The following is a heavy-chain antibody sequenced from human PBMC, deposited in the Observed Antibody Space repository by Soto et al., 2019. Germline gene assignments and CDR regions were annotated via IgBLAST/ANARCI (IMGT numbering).Heavy chain of an antibody. CDR1: GFTFSSYA. Sequence: GGSLRLSCAASGFTFSSYAMHWVRQAPGKGLEWVAVISYDGSNKYYADSVKGRFTISRDNSKNTLYLQMNSLRAEDTAVYYCARDKVENIVVVWAYFDYWGQGTLVTVSS. V-gene: IGHV3-30-3*01. CDR3: ARDKVENIVVVWAYFDY. D-gene: IGHD2-2*01. CDR2: ISYDGSNK. J-gene: IGHJ4*02.